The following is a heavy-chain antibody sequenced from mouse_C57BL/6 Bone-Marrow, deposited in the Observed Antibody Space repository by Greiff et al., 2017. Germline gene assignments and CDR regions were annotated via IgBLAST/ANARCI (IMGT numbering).Heavy chain of an antibody. CDR2: IHPNSGST. J-gene: IGHJ4*01. CDR3: ARRYYGSSKYYYAMDY. Sequence: VQLQQPGAELVKPGASVKLSCKASGHTFTSYWMHWVKQRPGQGLEWIGMIHPNSGSTNYNEKFKSKATLTVDKSSSTAYMQLSSLTSEDSAVYYCARRYYGSSKYYYAMDYWGQGTSVTVSS. D-gene: IGHD1-1*01. V-gene: IGHV1-64*01. CDR1: GHTFTSYW.